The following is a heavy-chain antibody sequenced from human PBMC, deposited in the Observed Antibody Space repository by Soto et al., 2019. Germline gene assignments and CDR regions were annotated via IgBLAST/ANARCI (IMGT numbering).Heavy chain of an antibody. CDR2: ISYAGSNK. CDR3: AKGIYNSGWYFDD. V-gene: IGHV3-30*18. CDR1: GFTFSSFG. J-gene: IGHJ4*02. D-gene: IGHD6-19*01. Sequence: EGSLRLSCAASGFTFSSFGMHWVRQAPGKGLEWVAVISYAGSNKYYADSVKGRFTIPIDNSENTLYLQMNSLRAEDTAVYYCAKGIYNSGWYFDDWGQGPLVNASS.